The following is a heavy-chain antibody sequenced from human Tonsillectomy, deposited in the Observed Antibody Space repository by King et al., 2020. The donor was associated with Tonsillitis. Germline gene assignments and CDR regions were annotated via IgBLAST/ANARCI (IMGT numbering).Heavy chain of an antibody. Sequence: VQLVESGAEVKKPGASVKVSCKASGYTFTSYDINWVRQATGQGLEWMGWRNPNSGNTGYAQKFQGRVTMTRNTSISTAYMELSSLRSEETAVYYCARGGPVLRFLEWLFLFDYWGQGTLVTVSS. V-gene: IGHV1-8*01. CDR2: RNPNSGNT. D-gene: IGHD3-3*01. J-gene: IGHJ4*02. CDR1: GYTFTSYD. CDR3: ARGGPVLRFLEWLFLFDY.